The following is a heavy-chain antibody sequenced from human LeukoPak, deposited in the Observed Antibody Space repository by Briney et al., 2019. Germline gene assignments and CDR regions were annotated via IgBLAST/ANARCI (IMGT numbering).Heavy chain of an antibody. CDR2: VYYSGST. D-gene: IGHD5-18*01. CDR3: AGVGYSYGWFVDD. Sequence: PSETLSLTCTVSGFTISSGAYYWSWIRQPPGKGLEWIGYVYYSGSTYYNPSLKSRVTISVDTSKNHFSLKLSSVTAADTAVYYCAGVGYSYGWFVDDWGQGTLVTVSS. CDR1: GFTISSGAYY. J-gene: IGHJ4*02. V-gene: IGHV4-30-4*01.